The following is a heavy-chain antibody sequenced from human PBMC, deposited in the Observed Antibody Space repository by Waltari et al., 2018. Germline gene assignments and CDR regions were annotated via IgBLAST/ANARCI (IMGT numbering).Heavy chain of an antibody. CDR1: GYSISSGYY. J-gene: IGHJ4*02. V-gene: IGHV4-38-2*02. Sequence: QVQLQESGPGLVKPSETLSLTCTVSGYSISSGYYWGWIRQPPGKGLEWIGSIYHSGSTYDNPSLKSRVTISVDTSKNQFALKLSSVTAADTAVYYCARAVYSNYESYFDYWGQGTLVTVSS. CDR3: ARAVYSNYESYFDY. CDR2: IYHSGST. D-gene: IGHD4-4*01.